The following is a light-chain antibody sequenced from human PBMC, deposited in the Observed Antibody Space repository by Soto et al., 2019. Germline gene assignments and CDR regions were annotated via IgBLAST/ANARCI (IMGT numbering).Light chain of an antibody. Sequence: QSVLTQPPSVSGAPGQRVILSCTGNSSNIGAGFDVHWYQQVPGSAPTLLIYGNTHRPTGVPDRFSGSKGGTSASLTITGLQADDDAAYYCQSYDISLRGNVFGPGTKVTVL. CDR2: GNT. CDR1: SSNIGAGFD. J-gene: IGLJ1*01. V-gene: IGLV1-40*01. CDR3: QSYDISLRGNV.